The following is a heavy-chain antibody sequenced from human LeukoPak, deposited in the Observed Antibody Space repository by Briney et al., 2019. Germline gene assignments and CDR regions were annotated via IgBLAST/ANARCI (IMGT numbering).Heavy chain of an antibody. Sequence: PSETLSLTCTVSGDSISSGGYYWNWIRQHPGKGLEWIAYIYYSGNTYYNPSLKSRVSISIDTSKNQFSLKLSSVSAADTAVYYCARGDRGSYYFDPWGQGTLVTVSS. J-gene: IGHJ4*02. V-gene: IGHV4-31*03. CDR2: IYYSGNT. CDR1: GDSISSGGYY. D-gene: IGHD1-26*01. CDR3: ARGDRGSYYFDP.